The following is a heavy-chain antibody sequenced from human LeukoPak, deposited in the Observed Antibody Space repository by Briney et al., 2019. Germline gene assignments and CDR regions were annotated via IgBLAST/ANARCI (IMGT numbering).Heavy chain of an antibody. CDR2: IYYSGST. D-gene: IGHD3-16*02. Sequence: SETLSLTCTVSGGSISSGGYYWSWIRQHPGKGLEWIGYIYYSGSTYHNPSLKSRVTISVDTSKNQFSLKLSSVTAADTAVYYCARSGGSYPFDYWGQGTLVTVSS. J-gene: IGHJ4*02. CDR1: GGSISSGGYY. CDR3: ARSGGSYPFDY. V-gene: IGHV4-31*03.